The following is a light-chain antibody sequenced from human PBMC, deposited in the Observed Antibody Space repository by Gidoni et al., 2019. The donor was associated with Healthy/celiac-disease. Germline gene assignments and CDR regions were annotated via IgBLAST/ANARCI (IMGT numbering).Light chain of an antibody. Sequence: EIVLTQSPGTLSLSPGERATRSCRASQSVSSSYLAWYQQKPGQAPRLLIYGASSRATGVPARVSGSGSGTDYTLTISRLWPEDFTVYYCQQYGSSLGGTFGPXTKVEIK. J-gene: IGKJ3*01. V-gene: IGKV3-20*01. CDR1: QSVSSSY. CDR2: GAS. CDR3: QQYGSSLGGT.